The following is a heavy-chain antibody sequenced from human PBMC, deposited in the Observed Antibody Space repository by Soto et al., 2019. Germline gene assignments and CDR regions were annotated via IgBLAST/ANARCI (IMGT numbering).Heavy chain of an antibody. V-gene: IGHV3-43*01. J-gene: IGHJ6*02. D-gene: IGHD4-17*01. Sequence: GGSLRLSCAASGFTFDDYTMHWVRQAPGKGLEWVSLISWDGGSTYYADSVKGRFTISRDNSKNSLYLQMNSLRTEDTALYYCAKAVGYGADYYYGMAVWGQGTTVTVSS. CDR3: AKAVGYGADYYYGMAV. CDR1: GFTFDDYT. CDR2: ISWDGGST.